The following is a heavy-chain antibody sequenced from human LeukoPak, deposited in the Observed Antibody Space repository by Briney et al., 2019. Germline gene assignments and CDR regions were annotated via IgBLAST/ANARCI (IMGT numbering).Heavy chain of an antibody. CDR1: GFTFSSYS. V-gene: IGHV3-21*01. J-gene: IGHJ3*02. Sequence: GGSLRLSCAASGFTFSSYSMNWVRQAPGKGLEWVSSISSSSSYIYYADSVKGRFTISRDNAKNSLYLQMNSLRAEDTAVYYCARGGNIVVVPAQGAFDIWGQGTMVTVSS. D-gene: IGHD2-2*01. CDR3: ARGGNIVVVPAQGAFDI. CDR2: ISSSSSYI.